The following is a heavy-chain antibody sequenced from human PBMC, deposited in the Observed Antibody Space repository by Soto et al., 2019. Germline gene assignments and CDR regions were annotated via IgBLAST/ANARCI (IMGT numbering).Heavy chain of an antibody. V-gene: IGHV3-21*01. D-gene: IGHD4-17*01. CDR3: ARDQSPDYGDYLAYYYYMDV. Sequence: EVQLVESGGGLVKPGGSLRLSCAASGFTFSSYSMNWVRQAPGKGLEWVSSISSSSSYIYYADSVKGRFTISRDNAKKSLYLQMNSLRAEDTAVYYCARDQSPDYGDYLAYYYYMDVWGKGTTVTVSS. J-gene: IGHJ6*03. CDR1: GFTFSSYS. CDR2: ISSSSSYI.